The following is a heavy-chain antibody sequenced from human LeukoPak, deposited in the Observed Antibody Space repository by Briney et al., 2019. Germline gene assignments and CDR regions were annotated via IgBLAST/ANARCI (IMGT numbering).Heavy chain of an antibody. J-gene: IGHJ3*02. CDR3: ATEGLYGVVSPSGAFDI. CDR1: GYTFTSYG. Sequence: ASVKVSCKASGYTFTSYGISWVRQAPGQGLEWMGWISAYNGNTNYAQKLQGRVTMTEDTSTDTAYMELSSLRSEDTAVYYCATEGLYGVVSPSGAFDIWGQGTMVTVSS. V-gene: IGHV1-18*01. D-gene: IGHD4-17*01. CDR2: ISAYNGNT.